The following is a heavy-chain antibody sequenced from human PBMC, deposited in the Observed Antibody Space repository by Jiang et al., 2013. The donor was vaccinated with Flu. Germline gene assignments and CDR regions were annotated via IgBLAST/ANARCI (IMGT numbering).Heavy chain of an antibody. J-gene: IGHJ4*02. CDR3: SRTTRQDSSSDY. Sequence: PGRSLRLSCSASGFFFGDYAMGWFRQAPGKGLEWVGFIRNQAYGGTTEYAASVKGRFTISRDDSKSIAYLQMHSLKTEDTAVYYCSRTTRQDSSSDYWGQGTLVTVSS. V-gene: IGHV3-49*03. CDR1: GFFFGDYA. CDR2: IRNQAYGGTT. D-gene: IGHD6-6*01.